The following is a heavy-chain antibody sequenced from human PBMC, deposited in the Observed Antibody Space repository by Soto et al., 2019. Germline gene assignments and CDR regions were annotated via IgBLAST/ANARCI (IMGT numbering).Heavy chain of an antibody. D-gene: IGHD3-22*01. V-gene: IGHV3-48*02. CDR3: ASRVGNYDSGGRRVDV. CDR1: GFTFSNYA. Sequence: EVQLTESGGGLVQPGGSLRLSCTASGFTFSNYAMNWVRQAPGKGLEWVSYISSSSTTIYYADSVKGRFTISRDNAKNSLYLQMTSLIEEDTAMYYCASRVGNYDSGGRRVDVWGPGTKFTVSS. CDR2: ISSSSTTI. J-gene: IGHJ3*01.